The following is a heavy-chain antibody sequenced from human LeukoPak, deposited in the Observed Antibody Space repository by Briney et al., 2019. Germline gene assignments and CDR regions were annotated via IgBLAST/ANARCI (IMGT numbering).Heavy chain of an antibody. CDR3: AGSFSGSYHSAFDI. CDR2: VYRSGST. CDR1: GYSISSGYH. D-gene: IGHD1-26*01. Sequence: PSETLSLTCVVSGYSISSGYHWGWIRQPPGEGLEWIGSVYRSGSTYYNPSLKSRVTISVDTSKNQISLKVSSVTAADTAVYYCAGSFSGSYHSAFDIWGQGTMVTVSS. J-gene: IGHJ3*02. V-gene: IGHV4-38-2*01.